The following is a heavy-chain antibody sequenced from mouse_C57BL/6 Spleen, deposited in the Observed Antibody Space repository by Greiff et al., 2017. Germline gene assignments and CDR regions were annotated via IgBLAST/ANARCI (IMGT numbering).Heavy chain of an antibody. V-gene: IGHV1-7*01. CDR1: GYTFTSYW. CDR2: INPSSGYT. Sequence: QVQLKQSGAELAKPGASVKLSCKASGYTFTSYWMHWVKQRPGQGLEWIGYINPSSGYTKYNQKFKDKATLTADKSSSTAYMQLSSLTYEDSAVYYCAIVPITTVVAFDYWGQGTTLTVSS. J-gene: IGHJ2*01. D-gene: IGHD1-1*01. CDR3: AIVPITTVVAFDY.